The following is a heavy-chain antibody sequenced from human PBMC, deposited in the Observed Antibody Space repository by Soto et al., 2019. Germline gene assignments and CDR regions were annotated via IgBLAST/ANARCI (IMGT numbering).Heavy chain of an antibody. CDR2: IYTSGST. V-gene: IGHV4-4*07. J-gene: IGHJ5*01. D-gene: IGHD6-13*01. Sequence: SETLSLTCTVSGAFISGYYWSWIRQPAGKGLEWIERIYTSGSTKYSPSLKSRATMSVDTSKKQFSLKLNSVTAADTAVYYCARESTVAGTDNWFDSWGQGTLVTVSS. CDR1: GAFISGYY. CDR3: ARESTVAGTDNWFDS.